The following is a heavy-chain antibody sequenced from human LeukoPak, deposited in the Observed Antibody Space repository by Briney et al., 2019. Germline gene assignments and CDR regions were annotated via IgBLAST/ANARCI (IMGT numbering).Heavy chain of an antibody. Sequence: GGSLRLSCAASGFTFSSYGMHWVRQAPGKGLEWVAVISYDGSNKYYADSVKGRFTISRDNAKNSLYLQMNSLRAEDTAVYYCARDRSGPYSSGWLLWGQGTMVTVSS. CDR1: GFTFSSYG. CDR3: ARDRSGPYSSGWLL. D-gene: IGHD6-19*01. J-gene: IGHJ3*01. CDR2: ISYDGSNK. V-gene: IGHV3-30*03.